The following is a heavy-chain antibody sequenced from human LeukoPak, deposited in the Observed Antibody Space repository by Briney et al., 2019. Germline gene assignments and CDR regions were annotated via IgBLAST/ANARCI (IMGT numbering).Heavy chain of an antibody. CDR3: ARDSFETDIDY. CDR1: GFTFSTYW. V-gene: IGHV3-7*01. Sequence: TGGSLRLSCAVSGFTFSTYWMSWVRQAPGKGLEWVGNIKEDGGEKYYVDSMKGRFTISRDNAKNSLYLQMNSLRVEDTAVYYCARDSFETDIDYWGQGTLVTVSS. J-gene: IGHJ4*02. CDR2: IKEDGGEK. D-gene: IGHD1-14*01.